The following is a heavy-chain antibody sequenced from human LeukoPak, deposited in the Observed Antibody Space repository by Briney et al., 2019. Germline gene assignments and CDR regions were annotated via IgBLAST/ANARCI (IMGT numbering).Heavy chain of an antibody. D-gene: IGHD3-22*01. CDR2: INQDGSVK. CDR1: GFTFSSYW. V-gene: IGHV3-7*01. CDR3: AREMIVVVATGGGIDY. J-gene: IGHJ4*02. Sequence: PGGSLRLSCAASGFTFSSYWMTWVRQAPGKGLEWVANINQDGSVKYYVDSVKGRFTISRDNAKNTLYLQMNSLRAEDTAVYYCAREMIVVVATGGGIDYWGQGTLVTVSS.